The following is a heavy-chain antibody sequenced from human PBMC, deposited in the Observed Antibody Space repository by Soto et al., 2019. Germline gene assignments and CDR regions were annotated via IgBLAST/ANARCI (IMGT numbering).Heavy chain of an antibody. CDR2: ISVYNGNT. Sequence: QVHLVQSGDEVKKPGAAVKVSCKASGYSFSSHGIGWVRQAPGQGLEWRGWISVYNGNTNYAQRFQGRVTLTTATSTSTAYMELRSLRSDDTAVYYCARAGASVFYYYFYMDVWAKGTTVTVSS. V-gene: IGHV1-18*01. CDR1: GYSFSSHG. CDR3: ARAGASVFYYYFYMDV. J-gene: IGHJ6*03. D-gene: IGHD3-16*01.